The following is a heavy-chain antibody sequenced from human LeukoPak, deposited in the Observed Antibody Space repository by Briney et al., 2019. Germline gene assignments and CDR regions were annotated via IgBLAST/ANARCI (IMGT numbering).Heavy chain of an antibody. CDR1: GFTFSSYG. V-gene: IGHV3-23*01. J-gene: IGHJ6*03. D-gene: IGHD2/OR15-2a*01. Sequence: GGSLRLSCASSGFTFSSYGMSWVRQAPGKGLEWVSAISGSGGSTYYADSVKGRFTISRDSSKNTLYLQLNSLRAEDTAVYYCARDFLRYYYYYMDVWGKGTTVTVSS. CDR2: ISGSGGST. CDR3: ARDFLRYYYYYMDV.